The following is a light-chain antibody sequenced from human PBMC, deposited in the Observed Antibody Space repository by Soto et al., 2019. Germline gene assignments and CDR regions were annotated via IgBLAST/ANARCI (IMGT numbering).Light chain of an antibody. Sequence: DIQLTQSPSFLSASVGDRVTITCRAIQGISSYLAWYQQKPGKAPKLLIYAASTLQSGVPSRFSGSGSGTAFTLTISRLQPEDFATYYCQQLNSYPWTFGQGTKVEIK. CDR2: AAS. J-gene: IGKJ1*01. CDR3: QQLNSYPWT. CDR1: QGISSY. V-gene: IGKV1-9*01.